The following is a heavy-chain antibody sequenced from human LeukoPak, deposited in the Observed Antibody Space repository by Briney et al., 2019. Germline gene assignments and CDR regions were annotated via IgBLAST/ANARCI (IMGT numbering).Heavy chain of an antibody. CDR1: GGSISSGDYY. D-gene: IGHD2-15*01. CDR3: ARGYCSGGSCYPGWVYFDY. J-gene: IGHJ4*02. V-gene: IGHV4-30-4*01. Sequence: SQTLSLTCTVSGGSISSGDYYWSWIRQPPGKGLEWIGYIYYSGSTYYNPSLKSRVTISVDTSKNQFSLKLSSVTAADTAVYYCARGYCSGGSCYPGWVYFDYWGQGTLVTVSS. CDR2: IYYSGST.